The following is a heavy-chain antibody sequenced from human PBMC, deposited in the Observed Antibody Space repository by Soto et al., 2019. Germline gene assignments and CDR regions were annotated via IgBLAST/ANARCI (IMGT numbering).Heavy chain of an antibody. J-gene: IGHJ4*02. CDR1: GFTFSNAW. CDR2: IKSKTDGGTT. Sequence: PGGSLRLSCAASGFTFSNAWMSWVRQAPGKGLEWVGRIKSKTDGGTTDYAAPVKGRFTISRDDSKNTLYLQMNSLKTEDTAVYYCTKTRSGYYLYFDYWGQGTLVTVSS. V-gene: IGHV3-15*01. D-gene: IGHD3-22*01. CDR3: TKTRSGYYLYFDY.